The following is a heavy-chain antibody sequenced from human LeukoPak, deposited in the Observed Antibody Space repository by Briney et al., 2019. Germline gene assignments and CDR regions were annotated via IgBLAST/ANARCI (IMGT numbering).Heavy chain of an antibody. D-gene: IGHD6-13*01. CDR1: GFTFSSYA. V-gene: IGHV3-30-3*01. Sequence: GGSLRLSCAASGFTFSSYAMHWVRQAPGKGLEWVAVISYDGSNKYYADSVKGRFTISRDNSKNSLYLQMNSLRAEDTAVYYCARDGSYSSSFDYWGQGTLVTVSS. CDR3: ARDGSYSSSFDY. J-gene: IGHJ4*02. CDR2: ISYDGSNK.